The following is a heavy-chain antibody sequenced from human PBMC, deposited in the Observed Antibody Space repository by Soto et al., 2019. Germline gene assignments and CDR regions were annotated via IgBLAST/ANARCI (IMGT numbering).Heavy chain of an antibody. D-gene: IGHD3-3*01. V-gene: IGHV3-23*01. CDR3: AKENRDYDFWSGSYSWYFQH. J-gene: IGHJ1*01. Sequence: EVQLLESGGGLVQPGGSLRLSCAASGFTFSSYAMSWVHQAPGKGLEWVSAISGSGGSTYYADSVKGRFTISRDNSKNTLYLQMNSLRAEDTAVYYCAKENRDYDFWSGSYSWYFQHWGQGTLVTVSS. CDR1: GFTFSSYA. CDR2: ISGSGGST.